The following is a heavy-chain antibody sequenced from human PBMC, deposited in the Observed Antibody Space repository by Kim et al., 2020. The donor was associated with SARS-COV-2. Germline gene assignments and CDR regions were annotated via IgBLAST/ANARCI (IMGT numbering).Heavy chain of an antibody. CDR2: ISYDGSNK. CDR3: AKDHYGSGIHYYYGMDV. CDR1: GFTFSSYG. Sequence: GGSLRLSCAASGFTFSSYGMHWVRQAPGKGLEWVAVISYDGSNKYYADSVKGRFTISRDNSKNTLYLQMNSLRAEDTAVYYCAKDHYGSGIHYYYGMDVWGQGTTVTVSS. V-gene: IGHV3-30*18. J-gene: IGHJ6*02. D-gene: IGHD3-10*01.